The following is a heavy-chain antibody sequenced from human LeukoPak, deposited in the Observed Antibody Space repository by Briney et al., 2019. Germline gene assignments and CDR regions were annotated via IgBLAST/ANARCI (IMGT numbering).Heavy chain of an antibody. CDR2: IKQDGSEK. CDR3: ARDDYGDYVSLDY. CDR1: GFTFSSYW. Sequence: PPGGSLRLSCAASGFTFSSYWMSWVCQAPGKGLEGVANIKQDGSEKYYVDSVKGRFTISRDNAKNSLYLQMNSLRAEDTAVYYCARDDYGDYVSLDYWGQGTLVTVSS. J-gene: IGHJ4*02. V-gene: IGHV3-7*01. D-gene: IGHD4-17*01.